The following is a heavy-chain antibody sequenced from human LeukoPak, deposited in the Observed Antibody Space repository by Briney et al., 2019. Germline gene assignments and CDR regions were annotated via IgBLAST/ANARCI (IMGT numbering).Heavy chain of an antibody. CDR2: ISAYNGNT. J-gene: IGHJ6*03. D-gene: IGHD6-19*01. CDR3: ARDSWPSSGWYHYYYYMDV. Sequence: GASVKVSCKASGGTFSSYAISWVRQAPGQGLEWMGWISAYNGNTNYAQKLQGRVTMTTDTSTSTAYMELRSLRSDDTAVYYCARDSWPSSGWYHYYYYMDVWGKGTTVTISS. V-gene: IGHV1-18*01. CDR1: GGTFSSYA.